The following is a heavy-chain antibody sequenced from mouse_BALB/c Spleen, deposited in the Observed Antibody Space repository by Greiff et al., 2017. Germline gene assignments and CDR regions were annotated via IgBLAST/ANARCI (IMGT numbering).Heavy chain of an antibody. Sequence: EVNVVESGGGLVQPGGSLRLSCATSGFTFTAYYMSWVRQPPGKALEWLGFIRNKANGYTTEYSASVKGRFTISRDNSQSILYLQMNTLRAEDSATYYCARDPAANWYFDVWGAGTTVTVSS. J-gene: IGHJ1*01. V-gene: IGHV7-3*02. CDR2: IRNKANGYTT. CDR3: ARDPAANWYFDV. CDR1: GFTFTAYY.